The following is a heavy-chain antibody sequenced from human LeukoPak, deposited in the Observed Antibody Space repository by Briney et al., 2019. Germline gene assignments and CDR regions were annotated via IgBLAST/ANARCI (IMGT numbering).Heavy chain of an antibody. J-gene: IGHJ4*02. V-gene: IGHV3-48*04. CDR3: ARGYSSGLDY. CDR2: ISSSSSVI. Sequence: PGGSLRLSCAASGFMFSSYSMNWVRQAPGKGLEWVSYISSSSSVIFYADSVKGRFTISRDNAKNSLYLQMNSLRAEDTAVYYCARGYSSGLDYWGQGTLVTVSS. D-gene: IGHD6-19*01. CDR1: GFMFSSYS.